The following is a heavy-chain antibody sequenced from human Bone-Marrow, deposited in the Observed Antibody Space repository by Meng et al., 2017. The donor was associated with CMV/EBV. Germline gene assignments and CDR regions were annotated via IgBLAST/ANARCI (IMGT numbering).Heavy chain of an antibody. V-gene: IGHV3-30*04. Sequence: GGSLRLSCAASGFSFSTYALHWVRQAPGKGLEWVAFVSSDANTKYYADSVRGRFTISRDNSKNTLSLQMNSLRTEDTAIYYCAGAYCSGGGCYPGGDYFDYWGQGTRVTVSS. CDR3: AGAYCSGGGCYPGGDYFDY. J-gene: IGHJ4*02. CDR1: GFSFSTYA. D-gene: IGHD2-15*01. CDR2: VSSDANTK.